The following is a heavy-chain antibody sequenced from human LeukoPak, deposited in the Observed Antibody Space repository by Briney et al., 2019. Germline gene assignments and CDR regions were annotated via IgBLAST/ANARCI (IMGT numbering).Heavy chain of an antibody. V-gene: IGHV3-7*01. D-gene: IGHD3-9*01. CDR2: IKQDGGEK. J-gene: IGHJ6*02. CDR3: TRDLMDYDVSTGLHHYYMDV. Sequence: SGGSLRLSCTASGFTFSTYWMHWVRQAPGKGLEWVATIKQDGGEKYYADSVRGRFTISRDNAKNTLYLQMNTLRVEDTAVYYCTRDLMDYDVSTGLHHYYMDVWGQGTTVTVSS. CDR1: GFTFSTYW.